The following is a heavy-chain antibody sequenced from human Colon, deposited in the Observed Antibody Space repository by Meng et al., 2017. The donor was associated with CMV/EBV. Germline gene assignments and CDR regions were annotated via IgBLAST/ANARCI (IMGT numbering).Heavy chain of an antibody. D-gene: IGHD2-2*01. J-gene: IGHJ3*02. V-gene: IGHV3-7*01. CDR1: GFTFSSYW. CDR3: ATNFRTLHCSSTSCYDLGAFDI. Sequence: GESLRLSCAASGFTFSSYWMSWVRQAPGKGLEWVANIKQDGSEKYYVDSVKGRFTISRDNAKNSLYLQMNSLRAEDTAVYYCATNFRTLHCSSTSCYDLGAFDIWGQGTMVTVSS. CDR2: IKQDGSEK.